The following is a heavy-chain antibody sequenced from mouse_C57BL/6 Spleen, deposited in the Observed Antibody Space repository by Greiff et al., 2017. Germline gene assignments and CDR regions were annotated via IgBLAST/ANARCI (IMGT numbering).Heavy chain of an antibody. D-gene: IGHD2-1*01. CDR3: ARREEDGNYPYAMDY. CDR1: GYTFTEYT. J-gene: IGHJ4*01. V-gene: IGHV1-62-2*01. Sequence: VKLQESGAELVKPGASVTLSCKASGYTFTEYTIHWVKQRSGQGLEWIGWFYPGSGSIKYNEKFKDKATLTADKSSSTVYMELSRLTSEDSAVYFCARREEDGNYPYAMDYWGQGTSVTVSS. CDR2: FYPGSGSI.